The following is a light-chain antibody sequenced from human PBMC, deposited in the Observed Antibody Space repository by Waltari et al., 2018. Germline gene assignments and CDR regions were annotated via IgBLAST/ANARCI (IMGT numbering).Light chain of an antibody. CDR1: PSIGKY. Sequence: DIVLTQFQGTLSLPAGERATISCRASPSIGKYLAWYQLRPGQAPRLLIYDAYSRAAGIPDRFSGSGSGTDFSLTISRLEPDDFAMYYCQHYVRLPVTFGQGTKVEIK. CDR3: QHYVRLPVT. V-gene: IGKV3-20*01. J-gene: IGKJ1*01. CDR2: DAY.